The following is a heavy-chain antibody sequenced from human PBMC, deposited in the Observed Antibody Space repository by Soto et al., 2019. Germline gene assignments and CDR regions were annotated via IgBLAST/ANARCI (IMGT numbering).Heavy chain of an antibody. CDR2: IFSSGST. J-gene: IGHJ4*02. CDR1: GGSIDTFY. Sequence: SETLSLTCTVSGGSIDTFYWSWVRQPAGKGLEWIGRIFSSGSTSFNPSLESRVAMSVDTSKNHFSLNLSSVTAADMAVYYCAREGSYSAYNFAHGIQLWSFDFWGQGALVTVSS. CDR3: AREGSYSAYNFAHGIQLWSFDF. D-gene: IGHD5-12*01. V-gene: IGHV4-4*07.